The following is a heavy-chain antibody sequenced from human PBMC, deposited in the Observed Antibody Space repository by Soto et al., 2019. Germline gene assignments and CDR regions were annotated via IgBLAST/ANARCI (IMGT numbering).Heavy chain of an antibody. V-gene: IGHV3-30*03. CDR1: GFSFSTYG. Sequence: QVQLVESGGGVVQPGRSLRLSCAASGFSFSTYGMHWVRQAPGKGLEWVALITSDGNNKYYADFVKGRFSLSRDNSKTTLYLQMSSLRPEDTALYYCARGGNYDFWGQGTLVTVTS. CDR3: ARGGNYDF. CDR2: ITSDGNNK. J-gene: IGHJ4*02. D-gene: IGHD1-26*01.